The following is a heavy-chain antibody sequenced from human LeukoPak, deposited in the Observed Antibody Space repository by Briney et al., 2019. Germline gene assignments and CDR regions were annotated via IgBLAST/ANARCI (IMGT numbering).Heavy chain of an antibody. CDR1: GGSISSSSYY. V-gene: IGHV4-39*01. CDR2: IYYSGST. CDR3: ARHDEGYCSSTSCFDAFDI. D-gene: IGHD2-2*01. Sequence: TSETLSLTCTVSGGSISSSSYYWGWIRQPPGKGLEWIGSIYYSGSTYYNPSLKSRVTISVDASKNQFSLKLSSVTAADTAVYYCARHDEGYCSSTSCFDAFDIWGQGTMVTVSS. J-gene: IGHJ3*02.